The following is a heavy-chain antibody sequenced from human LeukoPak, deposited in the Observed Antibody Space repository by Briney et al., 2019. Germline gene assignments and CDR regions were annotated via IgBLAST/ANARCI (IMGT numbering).Heavy chain of an antibody. V-gene: IGHV3-21*01. Sequence: GGSLRLSCAASGFTFRSYTINWVRQAPGKGLEWVSSISSNSAYIYYADSVKGRFTISRDNAKNSLYLQMNSLRAEDTAVYYCARDTLYTVVTPSFDYWGQGTLVTVSS. CDR1: GFTFRSYT. D-gene: IGHD4-23*01. J-gene: IGHJ4*02. CDR3: ARDTLYTVVTPSFDY. CDR2: ISSNSAYI.